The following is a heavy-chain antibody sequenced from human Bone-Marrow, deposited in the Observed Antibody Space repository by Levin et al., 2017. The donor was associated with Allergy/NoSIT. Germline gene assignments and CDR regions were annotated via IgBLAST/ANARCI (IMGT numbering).Heavy chain of an antibody. D-gene: IGHD6-19*01. CDR1: GFSLSSSGMC. J-gene: IGHJ4*02. CDR2: IDWDDDQ. Sequence: ESGPTLVKPTQTLTLTCTFSGFSLSSSGMCVSWIRQPPGKTLEWLARIDWDDDQYYSTSLKTRLTISKDTSKNQVVLEMTNMDPVDTATYYCTRTPVAVAGFDYWGQGILVTVSS. CDR3: TRTPVAVAGFDY. V-gene: IGHV2-70*12.